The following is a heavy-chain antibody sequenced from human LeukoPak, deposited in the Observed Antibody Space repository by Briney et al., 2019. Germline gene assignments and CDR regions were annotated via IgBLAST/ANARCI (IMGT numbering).Heavy chain of an antibody. V-gene: IGHV4-61*01. D-gene: IGHD1-26*01. J-gene: IGHJ6*02. CDR3: ARVVGAFYYYYGMDV. Sequence: SETLSLTCTVSGGSVSSGSYYWGWIRQPPGKGLEWIGYIYYSGSTNYNPSLKSRVTISVDTSKNQFSLKLSSVTAVDTAVYYCARVVGAFYYYYGMDVWGQGTTVTVSS. CDR2: IYYSGST. CDR1: GGSVSSGSYY.